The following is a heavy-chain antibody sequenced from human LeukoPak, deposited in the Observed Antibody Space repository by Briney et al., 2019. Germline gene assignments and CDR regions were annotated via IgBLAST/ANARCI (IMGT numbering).Heavy chain of an antibody. Sequence: GGSLRLSCAASGFSFNAFGMHWVRQAPGKGPEWVAFIPNDGRNEFYVDSVKGRFTISRGNSKNTLFLQMSSLRPEDTAVYYCAKPGYGDRSTGYYAMDVWGQGTTVSVSS. D-gene: IGHD4-17*01. V-gene: IGHV3-30*02. J-gene: IGHJ6*02. CDR1: GFSFNAFG. CDR3: AKPGYGDRSTGYYAMDV. CDR2: IPNDGRNE.